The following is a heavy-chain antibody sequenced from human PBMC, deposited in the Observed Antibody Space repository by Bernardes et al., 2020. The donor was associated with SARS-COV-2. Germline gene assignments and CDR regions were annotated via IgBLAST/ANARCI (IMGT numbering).Heavy chain of an antibody. Sequence: GAFLIISSQGSGSSITDYYIALVRPIPGKGLEWRGVIWPGDSDVRYSPSFRGQVTISADKSISTVYLQWNSLRASDTAMYYCARLVTTVRGYLDLWGRGTLVTLSS. CDR2: IWPGDSDV. CDR3: ARLVTTVRGYLDL. D-gene: IGHD4-17*01. V-gene: IGHV5-51*01. CDR1: GSSITDYY. J-gene: IGHJ2*01.